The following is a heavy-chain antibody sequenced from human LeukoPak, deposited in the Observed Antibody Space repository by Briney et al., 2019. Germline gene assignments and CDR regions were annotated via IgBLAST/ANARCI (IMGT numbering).Heavy chain of an antibody. CDR2: ISYDGSNG. CDR1: RFTFSNYD. D-gene: IGHD3-10*01. J-gene: IGHJ4*02. V-gene: IGHV3-30*18. Sequence: GGSLRLSCAASRFTFSNYDLHWVRQAPGKGLEWVAVISYDGSNGYYADSVKGRFTISRDNSRNTLYLRMNSLRAEDTAVYYCAKAVDSGFITMVRGAMNGLDYWGQGTLVTVSS. CDR3: AKAVDSGFITMVRGAMNGLDY.